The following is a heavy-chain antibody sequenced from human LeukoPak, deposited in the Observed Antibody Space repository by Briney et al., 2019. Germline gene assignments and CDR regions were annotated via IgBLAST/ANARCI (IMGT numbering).Heavy chain of an antibody. CDR3: ARGYCSGGSCFLDY. Sequence: SETLSLTCTVSGGSISSSSYYWGWIRQPPGKGLEWIGSIYYSGSTYYNPSLKSRVTISVDTSKNQFSLKLSSVTAADTAVYYCARGYCSGGSCFLDYWGQGTLVTVSS. CDR1: GGSISSSSYY. V-gene: IGHV4-39*07. CDR2: IYYSGST. J-gene: IGHJ4*02. D-gene: IGHD2-15*01.